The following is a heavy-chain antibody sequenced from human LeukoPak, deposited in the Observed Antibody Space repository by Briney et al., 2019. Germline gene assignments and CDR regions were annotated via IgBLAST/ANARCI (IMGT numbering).Heavy chain of an antibody. V-gene: IGHV3-48*03. J-gene: IGHJ3*02. CDR1: GFTFSSYE. Sequence: PGGSLRLSCAASGFTFSSYEMNWVRQAPGKGLEWVSYISSSGSTIYYADSVKGRFTISRDNAKNSLYLQMNSLRAEDTAVYYCARVSLWFGELLWAFDIWGQGTMVTVSS. CDR3: ARVSLWFGELLWAFDI. D-gene: IGHD3-10*01. CDR2: ISSSGSTI.